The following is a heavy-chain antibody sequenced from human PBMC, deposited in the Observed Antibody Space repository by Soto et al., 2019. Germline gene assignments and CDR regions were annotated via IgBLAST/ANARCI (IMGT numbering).Heavy chain of an antibody. Sequence: QVQLVQSGAEVKKPGASVRVSCKASGYTFTSYSIHWVRLAPGQGLEWMGRVTPSGSGQDYAQRFQGRVTMTRDTSKSTVYMELSSLRSEDTAVYYCARPEGYGSGSDSFDYWGEGTLVTVSS. CDR1: GYTFTSYS. V-gene: IGHV1-46*01. CDR3: ARPEGYGSGSDSFDY. CDR2: VTPSGSGQ. J-gene: IGHJ4*02. D-gene: IGHD3-10*01.